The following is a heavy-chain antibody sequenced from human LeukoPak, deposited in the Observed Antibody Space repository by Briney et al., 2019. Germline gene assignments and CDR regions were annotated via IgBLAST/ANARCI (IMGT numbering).Heavy chain of an antibody. D-gene: IGHD5-18*01. CDR2: IYYSGST. V-gene: IGHV4-59*12. CDR3: ARDRAAMVTGHYYYGMDV. J-gene: IGHJ6*02. Sequence: SETLSLTCTVSGGSISSYYWSWIRQPPGKGLEWIGYIYYSGSTNYNPSLKSRVTISVDKSKNQFSLKLSSVTAADTAVYYCARDRAAMVTGHYYYGMDVWGQGTTVTVSS. CDR1: GGSISSYY.